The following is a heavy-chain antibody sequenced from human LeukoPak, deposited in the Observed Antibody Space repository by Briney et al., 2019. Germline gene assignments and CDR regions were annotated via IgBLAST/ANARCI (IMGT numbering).Heavy chain of an antibody. D-gene: IGHD2-21*01. CDR2: VIPIFGTA. CDR1: GGTFSSYA. Sequence: ASVKVSCKASGGTFSSYAISWVRQAPGQGLEWMGGVIPIFGTANYAQKFQGRVTITADESTSTAYMELSSLRAEDTALYYCARDQGPGLNLPFVDWGQGTLVTVSS. CDR3: ARDQGPGLNLPFVD. J-gene: IGHJ4*02. V-gene: IGHV1-69*13.